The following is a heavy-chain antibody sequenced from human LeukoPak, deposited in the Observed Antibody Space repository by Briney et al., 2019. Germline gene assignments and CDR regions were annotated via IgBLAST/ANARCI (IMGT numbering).Heavy chain of an antibody. J-gene: IGHJ1*01. CDR1: GGSITSYF. D-gene: IGHD2/OR15-2a*01. CDR2: IYHSGTT. V-gene: IGHV4-59*01. CDR3: AQKAPFSPGYSQH. Sequence: PSETLSLTCTVCGGSITSYFWSWIRQPPGKGLEWIGYIYHSGTTNYNPSLKSRVTISADTSRNQFSLRLSSVTAADTAVYYCAQKAPFSPGYSQHWGQGTLVTVSS.